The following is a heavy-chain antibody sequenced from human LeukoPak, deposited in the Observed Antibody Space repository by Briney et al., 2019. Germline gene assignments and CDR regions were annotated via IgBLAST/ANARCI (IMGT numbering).Heavy chain of an antibody. CDR1: GFTVSSSY. CDR3: ARDWYSYGGT. J-gene: IGHJ5*02. V-gene: IGHV3-53*04. CDR2: IYSGGST. Sequence: PGGSLILSCAASGFTVSSSYMSWVRQAPGKGLEWVSVIYSGGSTYYADSVKGRFTISRHNSKNTLYLQMNSLRAEDTAVYYCARDWYSYGGTWGQGTLVPVSS. D-gene: IGHD5-18*01.